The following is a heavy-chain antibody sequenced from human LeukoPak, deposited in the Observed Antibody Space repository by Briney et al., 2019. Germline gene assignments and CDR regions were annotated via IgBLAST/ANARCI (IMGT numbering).Heavy chain of an antibody. D-gene: IGHD6-19*01. J-gene: IGHJ3*02. V-gene: IGHV3-7*01. CDR1: GFTFSSYW. CDR2: IKQDGSEK. CDR3: ARDRSSGWYGTGDAFDI. Sequence: GGSLRLSCAASGFTFSSYWMSWVRQAPGKGLEWVANIKQDGSEKYYVDSVKGRFTTSRDNAKNSLYLQMNSLRAEDTAVYYCARDRSSGWYGTGDAFDIWGQGTMVTVSS.